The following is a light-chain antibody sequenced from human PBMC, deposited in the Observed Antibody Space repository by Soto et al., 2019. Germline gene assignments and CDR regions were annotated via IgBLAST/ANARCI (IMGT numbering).Light chain of an antibody. CDR1: TSDIGRYNL. CDR3: CSYAGGASVV. J-gene: IGLJ2*01. Sequence: QSALTQPASVSGSPGQSITISCTGTTSDIGRYNLVSWYQQHPDKAPKLIIYEDIERPSGVSDRFSGSKSGNTASLTISGLQTEDEDDYYCCSYAGGASVVFGGGTKLTVL. V-gene: IGLV2-23*01. CDR2: EDI.